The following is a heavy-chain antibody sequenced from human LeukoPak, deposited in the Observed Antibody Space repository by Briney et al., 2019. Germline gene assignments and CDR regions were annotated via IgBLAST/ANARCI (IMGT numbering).Heavy chain of an antibody. CDR2: INHRGFT. CDR1: GGSFSGYY. CDR3: ARPAGHCSGTSCYALAF. D-gene: IGHD2-2*01. Sequence: SETLSLTCAVYGGSFSGYYWYWFRQPPGKGLEWIGEINHRGFTNYNPSLKSRVTISVDTSKNQFSLKLNSVTAADTAVYYCARPAGHCSGTSCYALAFWGQGTLVTVSS. J-gene: IGHJ4*02. V-gene: IGHV4-34*01.